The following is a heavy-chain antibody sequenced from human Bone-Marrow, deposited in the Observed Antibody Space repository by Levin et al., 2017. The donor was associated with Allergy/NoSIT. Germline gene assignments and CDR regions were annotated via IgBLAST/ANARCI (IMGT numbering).Heavy chain of an antibody. D-gene: IGHD3-16*02. Sequence: EASVKVSCKASGYTFTSYYMHWVRQAPGQGLEWMGIINPSGGSTSYAQKFQGRVTMTRDTSTSTVYMELSSLRSEDTAVYYCARGVYYDYVWGSYRYIPMRKRPTNGMDVWGQGTTVTVSS. CDR1: GYTFTSYY. CDR3: ARGVYYDYVWGSYRYIPMRKRPTNGMDV. CDR2: INPSGGST. J-gene: IGHJ6*02. V-gene: IGHV1-46*01.